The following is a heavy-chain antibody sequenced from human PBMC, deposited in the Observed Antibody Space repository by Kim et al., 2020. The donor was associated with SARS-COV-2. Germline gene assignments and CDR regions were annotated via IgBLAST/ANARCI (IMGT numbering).Heavy chain of an antibody. D-gene: IGHD6-13*01. J-gene: IGHJ5*02. CDR1: GGSISSSSYY. CDR3: ASRGAAAGLFDP. CDR2: IHYSGST. Sequence: SETLSLTCTVSGGSISSSSYYWGWIRQPPGKRLEWIGSIHYSGSTYYNPSLRSRVIISVDTSKNQFSLKLSSVTAADTAVYYCASRGAAAGLFDPWGQGTLVTVSS. V-gene: IGHV4-39*01.